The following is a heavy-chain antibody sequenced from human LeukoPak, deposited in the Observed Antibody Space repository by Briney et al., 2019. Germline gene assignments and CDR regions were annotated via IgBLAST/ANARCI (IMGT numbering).Heavy chain of an antibody. D-gene: IGHD4-17*01. Sequence: GGSLRLSCAASGFTFSSYAMSWVRQAPGKGLEWVSGISWNSGSIGYADSVKGRFTISRDNAKNSLYLQMNSLRAEDTALYYCAKGGDYGDYEGFDYWGQGTLVTVSS. J-gene: IGHJ4*02. CDR2: ISWNSGSI. CDR1: GFTFSSYA. CDR3: AKGGDYGDYEGFDY. V-gene: IGHV3-9*01.